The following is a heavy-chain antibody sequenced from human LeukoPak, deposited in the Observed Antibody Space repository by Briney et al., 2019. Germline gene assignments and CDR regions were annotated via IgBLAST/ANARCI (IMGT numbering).Heavy chain of an antibody. D-gene: IGHD2-21*02. V-gene: IGHV3-66*02. Sequence: GGSLRHSCAASGFTVSSNYLSWVRQAPGKGLGWVSTVYSGGTTYYADSVKGRFTISRDNSKNTLYLQMNSLRPEDTAVYYCAGMVVTAVSNYYYYMDVWGKGTTVTVSS. J-gene: IGHJ6*03. CDR2: VYSGGTT. CDR3: AGMVVTAVSNYYYYMDV. CDR1: GFTVSSNY.